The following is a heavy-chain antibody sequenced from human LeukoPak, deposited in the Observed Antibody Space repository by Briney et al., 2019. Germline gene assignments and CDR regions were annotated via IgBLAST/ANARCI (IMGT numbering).Heavy chain of an antibody. CDR1: GFTFSSYA. Sequence: GGSLRLSCAASGFTFSSYAMSWVRQAPGKGREGVSAISGSGGSTYYADSVKGRFTISRDNSKNTLYLQMNRLRAEDTAVYYCAKFPTGYPLDYWGQGTLVTVSS. CDR3: AKFPTGYPLDY. CDR2: ISGSGGST. J-gene: IGHJ4*02. V-gene: IGHV3-23*01. D-gene: IGHD3-9*01.